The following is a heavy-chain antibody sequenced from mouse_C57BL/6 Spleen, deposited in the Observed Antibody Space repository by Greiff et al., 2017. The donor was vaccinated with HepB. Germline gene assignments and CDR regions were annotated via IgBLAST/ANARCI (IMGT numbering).Heavy chain of an antibody. CDR1: GYSFTGYY. D-gene: IGHD1-1*01. CDR2: INPSTGGT. V-gene: IGHV1-42*01. Sequence: EVKLVESGPELVKPGASVKISCKASGYSFTGYYMNWVKQSPEKSLEWIGEINPSTGGTTYNQQFKAKATLTVDKSSSTAYMKLNSLTSEDSAVYYCARSHYYGSSYEDYWGQGTTLTVSS. CDR3: ARSHYYGSSYEDY. J-gene: IGHJ2*01.